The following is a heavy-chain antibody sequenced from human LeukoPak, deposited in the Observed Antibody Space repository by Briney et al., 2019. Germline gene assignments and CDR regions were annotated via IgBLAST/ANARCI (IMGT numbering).Heavy chain of an antibody. Sequence: GGSLRLSCVASGFTFSSYNLDWVRQAAGKGLEWVSSITNSNSYIYYADSVKGRFSISRHKAKHTVYPQTNSLRAEATAVYYCAGEEAYCSGACSPAWGPGTLVTLS. CDR2: ITNSNSYI. J-gene: IGHJ5*02. D-gene: IGHD2-21*02. V-gene: IGHV3-21*01. CDR1: GFTFSSYN. CDR3: AGEEAYCSGACSPA.